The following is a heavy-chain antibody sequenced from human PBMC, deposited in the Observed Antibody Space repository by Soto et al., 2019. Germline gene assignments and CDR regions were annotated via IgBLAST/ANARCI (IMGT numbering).Heavy chain of an antibody. J-gene: IGHJ4*02. CDR2: ISGSGGST. Sequence: PGGSLRLSCGASGFTFSSYAMSWVRQAPGKGLEWVSAISGSGGSTYYADSVKGRFTISRDNSKNTLYLQMNSLRAEDTAVYYCAKDRAPYSSGWYAILDYWGQGTLVTVSS. D-gene: IGHD6-19*01. V-gene: IGHV3-23*01. CDR3: AKDRAPYSSGWYAILDY. CDR1: GFTFSSYA.